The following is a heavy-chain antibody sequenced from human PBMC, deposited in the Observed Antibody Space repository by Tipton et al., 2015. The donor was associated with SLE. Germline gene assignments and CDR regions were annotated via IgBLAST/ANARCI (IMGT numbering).Heavy chain of an antibody. CDR1: GGSFNGYS. Sequence: TLSLTCAVSGGSFNGYSWSWVRQSPGKGLEWIGEISHSRTTNYNPSLKSRVSMSLDTSTNQFSRRLSSVTAADTAVYYCARGVAGYFYYCYLDVWGKGTTVTIPS. CDR2: ISHSRTT. J-gene: IGHJ6*03. V-gene: IGHV4-34*01. CDR3: ARGVAGYFYYCYLDV.